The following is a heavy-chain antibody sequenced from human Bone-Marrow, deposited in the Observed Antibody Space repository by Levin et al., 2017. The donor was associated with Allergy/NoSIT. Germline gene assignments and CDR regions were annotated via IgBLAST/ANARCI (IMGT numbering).Heavy chain of an antibody. CDR2: IIPILGIA. D-gene: IGHD2-2*01. V-gene: IGHV1-69*04. Sequence: SVKVSCKASGGTFSSYAISWVRQAPGQGLEWMGRIIPILGIANYAQKFQGRVTITADKSTSTAYMELSSLRSEDTAVYYCARAVPPALYCSSTSCPNWFDPWGQGTLVTVSS. CDR3: ARAVPPALYCSSTSCPNWFDP. CDR1: GGTFSSYA. J-gene: IGHJ5*02.